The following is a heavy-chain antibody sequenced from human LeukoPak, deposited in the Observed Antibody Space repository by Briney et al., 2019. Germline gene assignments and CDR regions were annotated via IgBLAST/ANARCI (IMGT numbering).Heavy chain of an antibody. CDR1: GYTFTSYG. Sequence: ASVKVSCKASGYTFTSYGISWVRQAPGQGLEWMGWISAYNGNTNYAQKLQGRVTMTTDTSTSTAYMELRSLRCDDTAVYYCARDVEVGGYWNDGYYYYGMDGWSQGTTVTVSS. D-gene: IGHD1-1*01. CDR3: ARDVEVGGYWNDGYYYYGMDG. V-gene: IGHV1-18*01. CDR2: ISAYNGNT. J-gene: IGHJ6*02.